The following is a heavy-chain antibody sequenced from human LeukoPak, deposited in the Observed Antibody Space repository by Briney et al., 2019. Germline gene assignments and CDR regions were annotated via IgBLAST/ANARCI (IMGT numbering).Heavy chain of an antibody. CDR3: ARDSEDIVVVPAHMAFDI. V-gene: IGHV3-7*01. D-gene: IGHD2-2*01. Sequence: GGSLRLSCAASGFTFTTYWMSWVRQAPGKVLEWVANINQDGSEKYYVDSVKGRFTISRDNAKNSLYLQMNSLRAGDTAVYYCARDSEDIVVVPAHMAFDIWGQGTMVTVSS. J-gene: IGHJ3*02. CDR2: INQDGSEK. CDR1: GFTFTTYW.